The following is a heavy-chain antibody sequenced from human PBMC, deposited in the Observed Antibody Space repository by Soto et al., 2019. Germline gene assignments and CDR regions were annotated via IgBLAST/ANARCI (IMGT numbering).Heavy chain of an antibody. CDR1: GGSISSSSYY. V-gene: IGHV4-39*01. CDR2: IYYSVST. J-gene: IGHJ6*02. CDR3: ARQEFGYSYGSEYYYYYGMDV. D-gene: IGHD5-18*01. Sequence: PSETLSLTCTVSGGSISSSSYYWGWIRQPPGKGLEWIGSIYYSVSTYYNPSLKSRVTISVDTSKNQFSLNLSSVTAADTAVYYCARQEFGYSYGSEYYYYYGMDVWGQGTTVTVSS.